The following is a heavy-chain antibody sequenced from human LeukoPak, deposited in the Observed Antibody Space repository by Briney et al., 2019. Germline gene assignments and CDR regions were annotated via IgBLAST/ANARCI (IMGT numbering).Heavy chain of an antibody. J-gene: IGHJ5*01. D-gene: IGHD5-12*01. CDR2: VYYGRTT. V-gene: IGHV4-39*01. Sequence: PSETLSLTCTVSAGSFISSSHHWGWIRQSPGKGLEWIGTVYYGRTTYYNPSLDGRVTISLDTSANHFSLQLDSVTAADTAVYYCVRHDGRGGATMGAFDSWGQGSLVTVSS. CDR3: VRHDGRGGATMGAFDS. CDR1: AGSFISSSHH.